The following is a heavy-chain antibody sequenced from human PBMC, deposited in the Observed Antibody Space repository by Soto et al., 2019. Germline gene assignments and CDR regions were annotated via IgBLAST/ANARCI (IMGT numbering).Heavy chain of an antibody. D-gene: IGHD1-7*01. CDR1: GFTFSSYA. V-gene: IGHV3-23*01. Sequence: GGSLRLSCAASGFTFSSYAMSWVRQAPGKGLEWVSAISGSGGSTYYADSVKGRFTISRDNSKNTLYLQMNSLRAEDTAVYYCAKGRRITGTTSGADPKIPFDPWGQGTLVTVSS. CDR3: AKGRRITGTTSGADPKIPFDP. J-gene: IGHJ5*02. CDR2: ISGSGGST.